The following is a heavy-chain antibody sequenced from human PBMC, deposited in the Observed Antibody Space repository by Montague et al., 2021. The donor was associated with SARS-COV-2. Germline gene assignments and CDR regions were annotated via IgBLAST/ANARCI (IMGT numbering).Heavy chain of an antibody. CDR1: GFTFSDFW. J-gene: IGHJ6*02. Sequence: SLRLSCAASGFTFSDFWTHWVRQAPGKGLEWVSRISTDGNKRTYADSVKGRFTISRDNPKNTLYPEMNRLRAEDTGIYFCEHLQQELVPGQYYYGMDVWGQGTTVTV. D-gene: IGHD1-1*01. V-gene: IGHV3-74*01. CDR3: EHLQQELVPGQYYYGMDV. CDR2: ISTDGNKR.